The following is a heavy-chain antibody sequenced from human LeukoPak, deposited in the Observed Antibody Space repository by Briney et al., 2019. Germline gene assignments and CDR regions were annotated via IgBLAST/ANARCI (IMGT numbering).Heavy chain of an antibody. CDR1: GYTFTGYY. CDR2: INPNSGGT. CDR3: ASPPHGDEGYFDY. V-gene: IGHV1-2*02. J-gene: IGHJ4*02. D-gene: IGHD7-27*01. Sequence: ASVKVSCKASGYTFTGYYMHLVRQAPGQGLEWMGWINPNSGGTNYAQKFQGRVTMTRDTSISTAYMELSRLRSDDTAVYYCASPPHGDEGYFDYWGQGTLVTVSS.